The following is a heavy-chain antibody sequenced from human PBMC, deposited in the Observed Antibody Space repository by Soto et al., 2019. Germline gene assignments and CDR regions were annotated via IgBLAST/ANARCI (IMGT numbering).Heavy chain of an antibody. Sequence: SETLSLTCTVSGGSISSYYWSWIRQPPGKGLEWIGYIYYSGSTNYNPSLKSRVTISVDTSKNQFSLKLSSVTAADTAVYYCARGGYYYGSGSYSGAFDIWGQGTMVTVSS. J-gene: IGHJ3*02. D-gene: IGHD3-10*01. CDR1: GGSISSYY. CDR3: ARGGYYYGSGSYSGAFDI. V-gene: IGHV4-59*01. CDR2: IYYSGST.